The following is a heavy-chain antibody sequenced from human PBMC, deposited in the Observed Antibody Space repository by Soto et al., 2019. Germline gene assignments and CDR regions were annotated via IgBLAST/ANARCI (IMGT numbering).Heavy chain of an antibody. CDR2: INAGNGNT. CDR3: AGDGSNYDSSGYYYR. CDR1: GYTFTSYA. V-gene: IGHV1-3*01. J-gene: IGHJ5*02. Sequence: ASVKVSCKASGYTFTSYAMHWVRQAPGQRLEWMGWINAGNGNTKYSQKFQGRVTITRDTSASTAYMELSSLRSEDTAVYYCAGDGSNYDSSGYYYRWGQGTLVTVSS. D-gene: IGHD3-22*01.